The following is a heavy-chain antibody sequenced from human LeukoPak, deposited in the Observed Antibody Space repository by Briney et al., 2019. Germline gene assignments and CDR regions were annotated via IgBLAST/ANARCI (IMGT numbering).Heavy chain of an antibody. D-gene: IGHD2-21*02. CDR3: ASAYCGGDCYSVGPLDY. V-gene: IGHV1-3*03. Sequence: ASVKVSCKASGYTFTSYAMHWVRQAPGQRLEWMGWINAGNGNTKYSQEFQGRVTITRDTSASTAYMELSSLRSEDMAVYYCASAYCGGDCYSVGPLDYWGQGTLVTVSS. CDR2: INAGNGNT. CDR1: GYTFTSYA. J-gene: IGHJ4*02.